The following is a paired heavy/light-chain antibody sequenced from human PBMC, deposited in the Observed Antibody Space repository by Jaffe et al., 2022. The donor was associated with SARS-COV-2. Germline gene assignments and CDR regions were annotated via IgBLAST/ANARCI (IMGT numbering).Light chain of an antibody. CDR3: CSYAGSSTLRV. Sequence: QSALTQPASVSGSPGQSITISCTGTSSDVGSYNLVSWYQQHPGKAPKLMIYEGSKRPSGVSNRFSGSKSGNTASLTISGLQAEDEADYYCCSYAGSSTLRVFGGGTKLTVL. CDR1: SSDVGSYNL. V-gene: IGLV2-23*01. J-gene: IGLJ3*02. CDR2: EGS.
Heavy chain of an antibody. V-gene: IGHV3-23*01. CDR2: ISGSGGST. J-gene: IGHJ4*02. Sequence: EVQLLESGGGLVQPGGSLRLSCAASGFTFSSYAMSWVRQAPGKGLEWVSAISGSGGSTYYADSVKGRFTISRDNSKNTLYLQMNSLRAEDTAVYYCAKEQLGYDILTGYYGNYFDYWGQGTLVTVSS. CDR1: GFTFSSYA. CDR3: AKEQLGYDILTGYYGNYFDY. D-gene: IGHD3-9*01.